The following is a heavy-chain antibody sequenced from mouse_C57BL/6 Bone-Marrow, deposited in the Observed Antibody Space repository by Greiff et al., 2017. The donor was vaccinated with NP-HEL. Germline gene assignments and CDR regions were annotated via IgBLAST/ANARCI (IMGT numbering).Heavy chain of an antibody. CDR3: ASDYYGSSSPRFAY. D-gene: IGHD1-1*01. CDR2: ISGGGGNT. J-gene: IGHJ3*01. CDR1: GFTFSSYT. Sequence: EVQRVESGGGLVKPGGSLKLSCAASGFTFSSYTMSWVRQTPEKRLEWVATISGGGGNTYYPDSVKGRVTISRDTAKNTLYLQMSSLRSEDTALDYCASDYYGSSSPRFAYWGQGTLVTVSA. V-gene: IGHV5-9*01.